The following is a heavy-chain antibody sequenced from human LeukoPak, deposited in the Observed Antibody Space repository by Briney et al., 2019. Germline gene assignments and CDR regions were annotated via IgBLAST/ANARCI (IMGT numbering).Heavy chain of an antibody. CDR2: ILSDGSKE. D-gene: IGHD3-22*01. CDR1: GFTFSSYG. J-gene: IGHJ3*02. V-gene: IGHV3-33*06. Sequence: GGSLRLSCAASGFTFSSYGMHWVRQAPGKGLEWVAVILSDGSKEFYTDSVKGRFTIFRDNSKNTLYLQMNSLRAEDTAVYYCAKATKYYYDSSGLNAFDIWGQGTMVTVSS. CDR3: AKATKYYYDSSGLNAFDI.